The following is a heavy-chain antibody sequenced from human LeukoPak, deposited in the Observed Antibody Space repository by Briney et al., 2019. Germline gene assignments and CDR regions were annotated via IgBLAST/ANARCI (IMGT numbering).Heavy chain of an antibody. D-gene: IGHD1-14*01. CDR1: GFTFDDYA. V-gene: IGHV3-30-3*01. CDR2: ISYDGSNK. J-gene: IGHJ4*02. CDR3: ARRGRALPATTGWYFDY. Sequence: SGGSLRLSCAASGFTFDDYAMHWVRQAPGKGLEWVAVISYDGSNKYYADSVKGRFTISRDNSKNTLYLQMNSLRAEDTAVCYCARRGRALPATTGWYFDYWGQGTLVTVSS.